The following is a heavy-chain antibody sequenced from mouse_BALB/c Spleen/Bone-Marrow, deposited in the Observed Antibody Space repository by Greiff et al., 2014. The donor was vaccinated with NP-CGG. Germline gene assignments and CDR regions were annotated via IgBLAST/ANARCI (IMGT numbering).Heavy chain of an antibody. Sequence: VQLQQPGPELVKPGASVKMSCKASGYTFTSYVMHWVKQQPGQGPEWFGYINPYNDGTKYNEKFEGKATLTSDKSSSTAYMELSSLTSEDSAVYFCAREGVDYFDYWGQGTTLTVSS. CDR3: AREGVDYFDY. J-gene: IGHJ2*01. CDR1: GYTFTSYV. CDR2: INPYNDGT. V-gene: IGHV1-14*01.